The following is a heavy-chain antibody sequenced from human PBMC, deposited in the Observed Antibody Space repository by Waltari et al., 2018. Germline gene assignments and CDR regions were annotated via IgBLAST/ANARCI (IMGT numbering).Heavy chain of an antibody. V-gene: IGHV3-74*03. CDR1: GFRFSNYW. D-gene: IGHD3-10*01. J-gene: IGHJ6*02. CDR2: ISNDEPTL. CDR3: ARLAPRTYRSPVPGRHYYYGMDV. Sequence: EEQLLESGGGLVQPGDSLRLSCAASGFRFSNYWMNWVRQAPGKGLMWVALISNDEPTLTYADSVKGRFTISRDNDKNTVYLQMKRLRADDTAVYYCARLAPRTYRSPVPGRHYYYGMDVWGQGTTVTVSS.